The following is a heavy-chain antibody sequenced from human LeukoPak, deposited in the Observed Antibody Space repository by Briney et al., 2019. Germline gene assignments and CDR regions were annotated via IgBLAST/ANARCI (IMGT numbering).Heavy chain of an antibody. J-gene: IGHJ5*02. CDR2: IYYSGST. CDR1: GGSISSSSYY. Sequence: SETLSLTCTVSGGSISSSSYYWGWIRQPPGKGLEWIGSIYYSGSTYYNPSLKSRVTISVDTSKNQFSLKLSSVTAADTAVYYCARLSYYYDSSGYQGWFDPWGQGTLVAVSS. V-gene: IGHV4-39*01. D-gene: IGHD3-22*01. CDR3: ARLSYYYDSSGYQGWFDP.